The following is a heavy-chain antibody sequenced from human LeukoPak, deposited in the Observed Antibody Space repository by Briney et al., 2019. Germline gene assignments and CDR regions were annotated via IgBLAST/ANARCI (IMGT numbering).Heavy chain of an antibody. D-gene: IGHD6-13*01. CDR1: GYTFNRYG. J-gene: IGHJ1*01. CDR2: ISAYNGNT. CDR3: ARGHSTSWPEYFQH. Sequence: ASVKVSCKASGYTFNRYGISWVRQAPGQGFEWMGWISAYNGNTKNAQNLQGRVTMTTDTSTTTAYMELRSLKSDDTAVYYCARGHSTSWPEYFQHWGQGTLVTVSS. V-gene: IGHV1-18*01.